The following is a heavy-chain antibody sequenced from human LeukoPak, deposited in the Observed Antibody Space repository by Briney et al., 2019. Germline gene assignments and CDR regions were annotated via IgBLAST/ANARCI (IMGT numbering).Heavy chain of an antibody. CDR1: GFIFNDFY. V-gene: IGHV3-11*01. Sequence: PGGSLRLSCAASGFIFNDFYMSWIRQATGKGLEWISYISNGGDTTYYAASVRGRFTISRDNADNSVSLQLESLRDEDTGIYYCARGLKYYHDSSGYYGGDYWGQGTPVTVSS. CDR3: ARGLKYYHDSSGYYGGDY. J-gene: IGHJ4*02. CDR2: ISNGGDTT. D-gene: IGHD3-22*01.